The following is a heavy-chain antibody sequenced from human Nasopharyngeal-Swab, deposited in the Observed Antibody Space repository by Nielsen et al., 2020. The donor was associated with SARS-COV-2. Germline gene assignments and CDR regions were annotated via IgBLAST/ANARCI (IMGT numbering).Heavy chain of an antibody. CDR2: IYYSGST. CDR3: ARDFLGRGYSYGYEDYYYYGMDV. V-gene: IGHV4-31*03. Sequence: SETLSLTCTVSGGSISSNTYYWDWIRQHPGKGLEWIGYIYYSGSTYYNLSLKSRVTISVDTSKNQFSLKLSSVTAADTAVYYCARDFLGRGYSYGYEDYYYYGMDVWGQGTTVTVSS. J-gene: IGHJ6*02. D-gene: IGHD5-18*01. CDR1: GGSISSNTYY.